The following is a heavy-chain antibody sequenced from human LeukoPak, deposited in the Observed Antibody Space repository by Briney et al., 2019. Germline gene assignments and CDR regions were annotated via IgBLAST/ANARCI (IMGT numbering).Heavy chain of an antibody. CDR2: INPDGSEK. J-gene: IGHJ4*02. V-gene: IGHV3-7*01. D-gene: IGHD4-11*01. CDR3: GAVKVPFDY. Sequence: PGGSLRLSCAASGFTFSTYWMNWVRQAPGKGLEWVASINPDGSEKYYVDSVKGRFTISRDSAKNSLSLQMNSLRAEDTAVYYCGAVKVPFDYWGQGTLVTVSS. CDR1: GFTFSTYW.